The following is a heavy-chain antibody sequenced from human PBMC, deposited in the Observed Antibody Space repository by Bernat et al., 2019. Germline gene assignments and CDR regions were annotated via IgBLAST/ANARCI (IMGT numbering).Heavy chain of an antibody. Sequence: EVQLLESGGGLVQPGGSLRLSCAASGFTFSNYGMSWVRQAPGKGLEWVSTFGASGNTYYADSVKGRFTISRDNSKNTFFLQMNSLRAEDTAIYYCARRGPAPAGSNYCFDYWGQGTLVTVSS. CDR3: ARRGPAPAGSNYCFDY. CDR2: FGASGNT. D-gene: IGHD6-13*01. J-gene: IGHJ4*02. V-gene: IGHV3-23*01. CDR1: GFTFSNYG.